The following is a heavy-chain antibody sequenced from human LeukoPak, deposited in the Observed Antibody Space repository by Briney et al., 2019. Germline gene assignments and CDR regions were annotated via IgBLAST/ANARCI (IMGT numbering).Heavy chain of an antibody. D-gene: IGHD2-15*01. CDR1: GFTFSTYS. Sequence: GGSLRLSCAASGFTFSTYSMKWVRQAPGKGLEWVSSISSSSSYIYYADSVKGRFTISRDNAKTSLYLQMNSLRAEDTAVYYCARDWGGYCSGGSCYPGYWGQGTLVTVSS. CDR2: ISSSSSYI. J-gene: IGHJ4*02. CDR3: ARDWGGYCSGGSCYPGY. V-gene: IGHV3-21*01.